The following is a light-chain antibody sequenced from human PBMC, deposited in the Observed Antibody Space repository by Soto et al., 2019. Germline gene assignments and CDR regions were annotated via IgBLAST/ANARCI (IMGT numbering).Light chain of an antibody. CDR3: SSYTTSTTGV. CDR1: SSDVGAYNY. V-gene: IGLV2-14*01. CDR2: DVS. Sequence: QSALTQPASVSGSPGQSITIYCTGTSSDVGAYNYVSWFQQHPGKAPRLIIYDVSNRPSGVSNRFSGSKSGNTASLTISGLQAEDEADYYCSSYTTSTTGVFGGGTKVTVL. J-gene: IGLJ3*02.